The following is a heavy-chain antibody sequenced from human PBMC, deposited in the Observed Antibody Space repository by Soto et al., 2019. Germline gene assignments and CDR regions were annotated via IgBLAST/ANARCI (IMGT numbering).Heavy chain of an antibody. CDR1: CVSITSGSYY. CDR2: RYYSGNT. CDR3: ARGGYDTSGQTFIGWGPGC. Sequence: HVQLQPSGPGPVTPSQTLSLSCPVSCVSITSGSYYWTWVRQSPGQGLEWIVYRYYSGNTYYNPSVYGRATISVDTSNNQFSLKLTSVTAADTAVYYCARGGYDTSGQTFIGWGPGCWGQGTLVTVSS. V-gene: IGHV4-30-4*01. D-gene: IGHD3-22*01. J-gene: IGHJ4*02.